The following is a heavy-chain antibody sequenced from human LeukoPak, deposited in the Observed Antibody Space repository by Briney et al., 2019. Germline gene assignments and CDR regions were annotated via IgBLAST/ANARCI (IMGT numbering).Heavy chain of an antibody. CDR3: ARRNWRYYGSGSFDY. CDR2: IHYRGTT. CDR1: GGSISSGSFY. V-gene: IGHV4-31*03. Sequence: SQTLSLTCTVSGGSISSGSFYWGWIRQHPGKGLEWIGYIHYRGTTYYNTSLKSRLTISMDTSKNQFSLRLDSVTAADTAVYYCARRNWRYYGSGSFDYWGQGTLVTVSS. J-gene: IGHJ4*02. D-gene: IGHD3-10*01.